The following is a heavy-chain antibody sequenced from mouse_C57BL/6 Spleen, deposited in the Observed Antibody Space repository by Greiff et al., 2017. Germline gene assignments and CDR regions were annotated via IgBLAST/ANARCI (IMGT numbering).Heavy chain of an antibody. D-gene: IGHD2-3*01. CDR2: IYPGSGST. CDR3: ARSKAYGYYVLYFDY. J-gene: IGHJ2*01. V-gene: IGHV1-55*01. Sequence: VQLQQPGAELVKPGASVKMSCKASGYTFTSYWITWVKQRPGQGLEWIGDIYPGSGSTNYNEKFKSKATLTVDTSSSTAYMQLSSLTSEDSAVYYCARSKAYGYYVLYFDYWGQGTTLTVSS. CDR1: GYTFTSYW.